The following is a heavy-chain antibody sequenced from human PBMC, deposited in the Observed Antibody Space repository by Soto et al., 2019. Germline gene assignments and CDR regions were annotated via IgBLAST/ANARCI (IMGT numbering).Heavy chain of an antibody. J-gene: IGHJ5*02. D-gene: IGHD3-10*01. CDR2: ISAYNGNT. CDR3: ARGGVARGVITPNWFDP. CDR1: GYTFTSYG. V-gene: IGHV1-18*01. Sequence: ASVKVSCKASGYTFTSYGITWVRQAPQQGLEWMGWISAYNGNTNYAQNLQGRVTMTTDTSTSTAYMELRSLRLDDTAVYYCARGGVARGVITPNWFDPWGQGTLVTVSS.